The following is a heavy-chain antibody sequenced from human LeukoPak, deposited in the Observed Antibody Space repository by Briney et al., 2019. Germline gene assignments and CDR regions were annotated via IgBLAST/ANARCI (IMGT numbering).Heavy chain of an antibody. V-gene: IGHV1-24*01. Sequence: ASVKVFCKVSGYTLTELSMHWVRQAPGKGLEWMGGFDPEDGETIYAQKFQGRVTMTEDTSTDTAYMELSSLRSEDTAVYYCATDNRRYYDSSGSFDPWGQGTLVTVSS. J-gene: IGHJ5*02. CDR2: FDPEDGET. CDR3: ATDNRRYYDSSGSFDP. CDR1: GYTLTELS. D-gene: IGHD3-22*01.